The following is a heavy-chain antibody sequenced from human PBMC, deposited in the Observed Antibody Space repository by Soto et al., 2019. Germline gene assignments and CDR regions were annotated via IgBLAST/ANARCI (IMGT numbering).Heavy chain of an antibody. J-gene: IGHJ6*02. CDR2: IYYSGST. V-gene: IGHV4-31*03. D-gene: IGHD7-27*01. Sequence: TSETLSLTCTVSGGSISSGGYYWSWIRQHPGKGLEWIGYIYYSGSTYYNPSLKSRVTISVDTSKNQFSLKLSSVTAADTAVYYCARDRRNWGRYYYYGMDVWGQGTTVTVSS. CDR1: GGSISSGGYY. CDR3: ARDRRNWGRYYYYGMDV.